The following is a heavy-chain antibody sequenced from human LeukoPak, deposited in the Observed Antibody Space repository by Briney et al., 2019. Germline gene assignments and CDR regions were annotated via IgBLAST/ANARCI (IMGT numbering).Heavy chain of an antibody. D-gene: IGHD6-19*01. Sequence: PGGSLRLSCAASGFIFSAYSMIWVRQAPGKGLEWVSSVSGTSEYIYYADSVRGRFTIFRDNAKNTVYLQMNSLRAEDTAVYYCARWYSSGWYSDYWGQGTLVTVSS. V-gene: IGHV3-21*06. J-gene: IGHJ4*02. CDR1: GFIFSAYS. CDR2: VSGTSEYI. CDR3: ARWYSSGWYSDY.